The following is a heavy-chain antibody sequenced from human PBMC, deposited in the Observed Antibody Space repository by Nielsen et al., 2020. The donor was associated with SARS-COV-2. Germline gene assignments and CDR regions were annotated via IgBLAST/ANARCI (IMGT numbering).Heavy chain of an antibody. CDR3: AREVRFLEWFSPMDV. J-gene: IGHJ6*02. D-gene: IGHD3-3*01. Sequence: GGSLRLSCAASGFTFSNYVMNWVRQSPGKGLEWVSAISASGASTYYADSVKGRFTISRDNSKNTLYLQMNSLRAEDTAVYYCAREVRFLEWFSPMDVWGQGTTVTVSS. CDR2: ISASGAST. CDR1: GFTFSNYV. V-gene: IGHV3-23*01.